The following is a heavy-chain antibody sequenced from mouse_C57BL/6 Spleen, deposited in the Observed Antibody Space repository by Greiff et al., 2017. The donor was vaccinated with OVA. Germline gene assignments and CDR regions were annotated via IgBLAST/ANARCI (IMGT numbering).Heavy chain of an antibody. CDR2: INPGSGGT. Sequence: QVQLQQSGAELVRPGTSVKVSCKASGYAFTNYLIEWVKQRPGQGLEWIGVINPGSGGTNYNEKFKGKATLTADKSSSTAYMQLSSLTSEDSAVSFCARDYGDGCGYWGQGTLVTVSA. J-gene: IGHJ3*01. D-gene: IGHD2-4*01. CDR1: GYAFTNYL. V-gene: IGHV1-54*01. CDR3: ARDYGDGCGY.